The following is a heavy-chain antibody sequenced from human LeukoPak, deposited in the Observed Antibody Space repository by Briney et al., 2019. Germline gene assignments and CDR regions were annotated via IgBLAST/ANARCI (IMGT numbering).Heavy chain of an antibody. V-gene: IGHV3-30*04. CDR1: GFTFSSYA. CDR2: ISYDGSNK. D-gene: IGHD1-26*01. CDR3: ARMWELRRAFDI. Sequence: GGSLRLSCAASGFTFSSYAMHWVRQAPGKGLEWVAVISYDGSNKYYADSVKGRFTISRDNSKNTLYLQMNSLRSDDTAVYYCARMWELRRAFDIWGQGTMVTVSS. J-gene: IGHJ3*02.